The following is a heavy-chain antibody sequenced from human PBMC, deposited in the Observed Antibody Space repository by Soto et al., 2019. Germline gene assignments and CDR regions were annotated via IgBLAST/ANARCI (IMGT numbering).Heavy chain of an antibody. D-gene: IGHD1-26*01. J-gene: IGHJ4*02. CDR1: GFTFSSYW. Sequence: PGGSLRLSCAASGFTFSSYWMSWVRQAPGKGLEWVANIKQDGSEKYYVDSVKGRFTISRDNAKNSLYLQMNSLRAEDTAVYYCARENIWWEIQGTDYWGQGTLVTVSS. CDR3: ARENIWWEIQGTDY. CDR2: IKQDGSEK. V-gene: IGHV3-7*01.